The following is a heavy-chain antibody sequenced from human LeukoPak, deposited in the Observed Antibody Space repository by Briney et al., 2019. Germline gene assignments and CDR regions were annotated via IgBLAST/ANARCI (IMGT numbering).Heavy chain of an antibody. CDR2: ISAYNGNT. CDR1: GYTFTGYY. D-gene: IGHD6-13*01. CDR3: ARAGYSKDYDY. J-gene: IGHJ4*02. Sequence: ASVKVSCKASGYTFTGYYMHWVRQAPGQGLKWMGWISAYNGNTNYAQKLQGRVTMTTDTSTSTAYMELRSLRSDDTAVYYCARAGYSKDYDYWGQGTLVTVSS. V-gene: IGHV1-18*04.